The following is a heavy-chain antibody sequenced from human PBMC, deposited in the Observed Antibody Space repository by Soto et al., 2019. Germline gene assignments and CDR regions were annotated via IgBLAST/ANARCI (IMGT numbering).Heavy chain of an antibody. CDR1: GFTFSSYV. CDR3: AKGSASGRPYYFDY. J-gene: IGHJ4*02. CDR2: MSGGGDST. V-gene: IGHV3-23*01. Sequence: EVQLLESGGGLVQPGGSLRLSCAASGFTFSSYVMSWVSQAPGKGLEWVSAMSGGGDSTYYADSVKGRFTISRDSSKNTVYLEMTSLRVDDTAVYYCAKGSASGRPYYFDYWGRGTLVTVSS. D-gene: IGHD6-6*01.